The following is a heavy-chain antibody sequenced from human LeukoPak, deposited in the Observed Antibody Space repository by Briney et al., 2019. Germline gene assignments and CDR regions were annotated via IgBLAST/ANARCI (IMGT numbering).Heavy chain of an antibody. CDR2: ISYDGSNK. Sequence: PGRSLRLSCAASGFTFSSYAMHWVRQAPGKGLEWVAVISYDGSNKYYADSVKGRFTISRDNSKNTLYLQMNSLRAEDTAVYYCARAWAITMVRGVYFDYWGQGTLVTVSS. CDR1: GFTFSSYA. V-gene: IGHV3-30-3*01. CDR3: ARAWAITMVRGVYFDY. J-gene: IGHJ4*02. D-gene: IGHD3-10*01.